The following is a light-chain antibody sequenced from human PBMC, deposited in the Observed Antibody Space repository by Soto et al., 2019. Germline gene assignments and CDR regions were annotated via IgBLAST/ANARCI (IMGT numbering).Light chain of an antibody. CDR3: SSYTTSSTLVV. CDR1: SSDVGAYNY. V-gene: IGLV2-14*01. CDR2: EVS. Sequence: QSALTQPASVSGSPGQSITISCTGTSSDVGAYNYVSWFQQYPGKAPKLMIYEVSNRPTGVSTRFSGSKSGNTASLTISGLQAEDEADYYCSSYTTSSTLVVFGGGTKLTVL. J-gene: IGLJ2*01.